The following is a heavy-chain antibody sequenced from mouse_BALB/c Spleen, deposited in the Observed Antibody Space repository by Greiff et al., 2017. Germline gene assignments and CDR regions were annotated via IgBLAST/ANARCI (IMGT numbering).Heavy chain of an antibody. J-gene: IGHJ4*01. V-gene: IGHV5-17*02. CDR1: GFTFSSFG. D-gene: IGHD1-2*01. CDR2: ISSGSSTI. Sequence: EVQLVESGGGLVQPGGSRKLSCAASGFTFSSFGMHWVRQAPEKGLEWVAYISSGSSTIYYADTVKGRFTISRDNPKNTLFLQMTSLRSEDTAMYYCARNLQRLEMDYWGQGTSVTVSS. CDR3: ARNLQRLEMDY.